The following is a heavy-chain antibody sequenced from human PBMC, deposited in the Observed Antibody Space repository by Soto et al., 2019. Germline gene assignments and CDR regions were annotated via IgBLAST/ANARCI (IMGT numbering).Heavy chain of an antibody. J-gene: IGHJ6*02. Sequence: ASVKVSCKASGYTFTSYDINWVRQATGQGLEWMGWMNPNSGNTGYAQKFQGRVTMTRNTSISTAYMELSSLRSEDTAVYYCARHEAPWYGMDVWGQGTTVTVSS. V-gene: IGHV1-8*01. CDR1: GYTFTSYD. CDR2: MNPNSGNT. CDR3: ARHEAPWYGMDV.